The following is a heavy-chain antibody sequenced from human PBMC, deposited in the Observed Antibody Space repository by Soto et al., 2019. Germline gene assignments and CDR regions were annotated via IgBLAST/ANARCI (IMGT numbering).Heavy chain of an antibody. J-gene: IGHJ6*02. CDR3: ARGEYCSSTSCYKALYYYYGMDV. Sequence: GASVKVSFKASGYTFTSYGISWLRQAPGQGLEWMGWISAYNGNTNYAQKLQGRVTMTTDTSTSTAYMELRSLRSDDTAVYYCARGEYCSSTSCYKALYYYYGMDVWGQGTTVTVS. CDR1: GYTFTSYG. D-gene: IGHD2-2*02. V-gene: IGHV1-18*01. CDR2: ISAYNGNT.